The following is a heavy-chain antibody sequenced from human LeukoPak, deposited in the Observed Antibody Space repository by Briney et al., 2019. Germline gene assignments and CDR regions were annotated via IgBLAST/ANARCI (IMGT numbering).Heavy chain of an antibody. V-gene: IGHV4-59*01. D-gene: IGHD6-19*01. CDR2: IYYSGST. CDR3: ARGYSSGWSLGTFDI. J-gene: IGHJ3*02. CDR1: GGSISSYY. Sequence: SETLSLTCTASGGSISSYYWSWLRQPPGKGLEWIGYIYYSGSTDYNPSLKSRVTISVDTSKNQYSLKLSSVTAADTAVYYCARGYSSGWSLGTFDIWGQGTMVTVSS.